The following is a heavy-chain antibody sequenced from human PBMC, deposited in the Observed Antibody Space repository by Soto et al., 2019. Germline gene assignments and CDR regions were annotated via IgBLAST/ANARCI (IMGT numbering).Heavy chain of an antibody. CDR2: IYYSGST. Sequence: LALTCPVSCGSISSVGYYGSLIRKHQGKGLEWIGYIYYSGSTYYNPSLRSRGTISVDTSKNQFSLKLSSVTAADTAVYYCARVLSWFDPWGQGTLVTVSS. CDR1: CGSISSVGYY. V-gene: IGHV4-31*03. D-gene: IGHD2-8*01. J-gene: IGHJ5*02. CDR3: ARVLSWFDP.